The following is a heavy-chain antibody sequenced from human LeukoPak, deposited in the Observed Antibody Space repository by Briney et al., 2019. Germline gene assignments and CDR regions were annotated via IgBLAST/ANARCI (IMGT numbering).Heavy chain of an antibody. CDR2: IYPGDSDT. CDR1: GYSFTSYW. D-gene: IGHD2-2*01. V-gene: IGHV5-51*01. CDR3: ARHGGYCSSTSCPAYFDY. J-gene: IGHJ4*02. Sequence: GESLKISCKGSGYSFTSYWIGWVRQMPGKGLEWMGIIYPGDSDTRYSPSFQGQVTISADKSISTACLQWSSLKASDTAMYYCARHGGYCSSTSCPAYFDYWGQGTLVTVSS.